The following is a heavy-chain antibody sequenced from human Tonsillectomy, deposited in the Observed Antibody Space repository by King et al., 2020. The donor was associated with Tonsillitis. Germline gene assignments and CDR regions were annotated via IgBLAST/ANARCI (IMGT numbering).Heavy chain of an antibody. CDR2: ISGSGGST. CDR3: AKXLGSPTHFXXYYYMDV. V-gene: IGHV3-23*04. J-gene: IGHJ6*03. Sequence: VQLVESGGGLVQPGGSLRLSCAASGFTFSDYAMNWVRQAPGRGLEWVSVISGSGGSTYYADSVKGRFTVSRDNSKNTLYLQMTSLRAEDTAVYYCAKXLGSPTHFXXYYYMDVWGKGTTVTVSS. D-gene: IGHD3-10*01. CDR1: GFTFSDYA.